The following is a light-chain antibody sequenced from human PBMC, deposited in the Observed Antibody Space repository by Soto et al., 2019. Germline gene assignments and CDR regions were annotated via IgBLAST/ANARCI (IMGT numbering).Light chain of an antibody. CDR1: QSVGTY. J-gene: IGKJ1*01. CDR2: GAS. Sequence: EIVMTQSPATLSVSPGERATLSCRASQSVGTYLAWYQQKPGQAPRLLIYGASTRAAGISPRFSGGGSGTEFTLTISSLQSEDFAVYYCQQYNDWPRTFDQGTKVGIK. CDR3: QQYNDWPRT. V-gene: IGKV3-15*01.